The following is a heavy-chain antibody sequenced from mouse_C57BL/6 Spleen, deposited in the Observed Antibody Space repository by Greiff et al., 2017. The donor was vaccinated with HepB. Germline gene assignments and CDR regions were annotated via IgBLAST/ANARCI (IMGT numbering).Heavy chain of an antibody. Sequence: EVQLQQSGPELVKPGASVKMSCKASGYTFTDYNMHWVKQSHGKSLEWIGYINPNNGGTSYNQKFKGKATLTVNKSSSTAYMALRSLTSEDSAVYYCARGIYYDYDGFAYWGQGTLVTVSA. V-gene: IGHV1-22*01. D-gene: IGHD2-4*01. J-gene: IGHJ3*01. CDR3: ARGIYYDYDGFAY. CDR1: GYTFTDYN. CDR2: INPNNGGT.